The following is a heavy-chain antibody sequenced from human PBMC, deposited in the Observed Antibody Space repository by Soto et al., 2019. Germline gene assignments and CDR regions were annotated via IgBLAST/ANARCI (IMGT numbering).Heavy chain of an antibody. CDR1: VGSISSSSYY. CDR3: ARLRGQWLVPNFDY. J-gene: IGHJ4*02. CDR2: IYYSGST. V-gene: IGHV4-39*01. D-gene: IGHD6-19*01. Sequence: SETLSLTCTVSVGSISSSSYYWGWIRQPPGKGLEWIGSIYYSGSTYYNPSLKSRVTISVDTSKNQFSLKLRSVTAADTAVYYCARLRGQWLVPNFDYWGQGTLVTVSS.